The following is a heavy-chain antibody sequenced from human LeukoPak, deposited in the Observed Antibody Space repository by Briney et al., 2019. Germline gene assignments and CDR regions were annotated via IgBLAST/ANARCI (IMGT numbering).Heavy chain of an antibody. CDR1: GFTFRTYG. CDR3: AKVYGPVYYYGMDV. V-gene: IGHV3-30*18. CDR2: ISHDGSTK. D-gene: IGHD4-17*01. Sequence: PGGALRLSCAASGFTFRTYGMHGVRQAPGKGLEWVAVISHDGSTKYYADSVKGRFTISRDNSKITLYLQMISLRVEDTAVYYCAKVYGPVYYYGMDVWGQGTTVTVSS. J-gene: IGHJ6*02.